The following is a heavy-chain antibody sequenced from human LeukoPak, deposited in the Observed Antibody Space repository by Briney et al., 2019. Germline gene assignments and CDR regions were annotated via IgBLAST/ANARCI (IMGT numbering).Heavy chain of an antibody. J-gene: IGHJ6*03. V-gene: IGHV4-38-2*02. CDR2: IYRTGSI. CDR3: ARVVGLTGYSSSWYSGYYYYMDV. CDR1: GYSINSGYY. D-gene: IGHD6-13*01. Sequence: PSETLSLTCTVSGYSINSGYYWVWIRQPPGKGLEWIGSIYRTGSINYNPSLKSRVTISLDTSKNQFSLKVNSVTAADTAVYYCARVVGLTGYSSSWYSGYYYYMDVWGKGTTVTVSS.